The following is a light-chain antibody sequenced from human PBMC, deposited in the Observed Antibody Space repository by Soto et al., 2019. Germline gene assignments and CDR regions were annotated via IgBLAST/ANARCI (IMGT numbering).Light chain of an antibody. CDR3: QQFNQSPLT. J-gene: IGKJ4*01. CDR1: QSVYSN. Sequence: LSVSPGERVTLSCRASQSVYSNLAWYQQKPGQAPRLLIHGSFTRATGIPARFSGSGSGTESTLTISSLQSQDFAVYYCQQFNQSPLTFGGATKVEIK. V-gene: IGKV3-15*01. CDR2: GSF.